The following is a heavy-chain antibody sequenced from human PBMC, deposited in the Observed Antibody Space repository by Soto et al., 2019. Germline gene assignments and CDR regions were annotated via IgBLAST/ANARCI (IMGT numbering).Heavy chain of an antibody. J-gene: IGHJ5*02. CDR3: AQYYYGSGSHFDH. CDR2: IYHSGT. V-gene: IGHV4-59*01. D-gene: IGHD3-10*01. CDR1: GASISSNY. Sequence: QVQLQESGPGLVKSSETLSLTCTVSGASISSNYWSWIRQTPGKGLEWIGYIYHSGTNYNPSLKSRVFISMDTSKNQFSLKLSSVTTADTAVYFCAQYYYGSGSHFDHWGQGTLVTVSS.